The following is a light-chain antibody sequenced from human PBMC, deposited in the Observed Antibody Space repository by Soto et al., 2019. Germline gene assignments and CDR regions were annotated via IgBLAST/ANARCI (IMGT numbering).Light chain of an antibody. V-gene: IGLV2-14*01. CDR2: DVS. CDR1: SSDVGGYNY. Sequence: QSALTQPASASGSPGQSITISCTGTSSDVGGYNYVSWYQQHPDKAPKLMIYDVSSRPSGVSNRFSGSKSGNTASLTISGLQAEDEADYYCASYTTTNTVVFGGGTKLTVL. CDR3: ASYTTTNTVV. J-gene: IGLJ3*02.